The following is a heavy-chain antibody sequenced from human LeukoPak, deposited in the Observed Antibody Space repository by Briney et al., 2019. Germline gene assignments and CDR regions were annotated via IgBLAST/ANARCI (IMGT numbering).Heavy chain of an antibody. J-gene: IGHJ4*02. V-gene: IGHV1-18*01. CDR2: ISAYNGNT. Sequence: ASVKVSCKASGYTFTSYGISWVRQAPGQGLEWMGWISAYNGNTNYAQKLQGRVTMTTDTSTSTAYMELRSLRSDDTAVYYCARVSPQSDPHIVVVTATYYFDYWGQGTLVTVSS. CDR1: GYTFTSYG. D-gene: IGHD2-21*02. CDR3: ARVSPQSDPHIVVVTATYYFDY.